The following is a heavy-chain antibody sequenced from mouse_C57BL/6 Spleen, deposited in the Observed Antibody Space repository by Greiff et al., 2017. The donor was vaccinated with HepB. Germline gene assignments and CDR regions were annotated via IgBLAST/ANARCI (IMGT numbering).Heavy chain of an antibody. D-gene: IGHD2-4*01. CDR3: AFYYDYDEGFAY. CDR2: IDPNSGGT. Sequence: QVQLQQPGAELVKPGASVKLSCKASGYTFTSYWMHWVKQRPGRGLEWIGRIDPNSGGTKYNEKFKSKATLTVDKPSSTAYMQRSSLTSEDSAVYYCAFYYDYDEGFAYWGQGTLVTVSA. CDR1: GYTFTSYW. J-gene: IGHJ3*01. V-gene: IGHV1-72*01.